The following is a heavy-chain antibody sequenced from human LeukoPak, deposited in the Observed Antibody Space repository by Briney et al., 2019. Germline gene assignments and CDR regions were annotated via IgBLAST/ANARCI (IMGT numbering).Heavy chain of an antibody. CDR2: INPNSGGT. D-gene: IGHD2-2*01. CDR1: GYTFTGYY. Sequence: ASVKVSCKASGYTFTGYYMHWVRQAPGQGLEWMGWINPNSGGTNYAQKFQGRVTMTRDTSINTAYMELNRLRSDDTAVYYCARGEGCSSTTCYYYYYMDVWGKGTTVTVSS. CDR3: ARGEGCSSTTCYYYYYMDV. V-gene: IGHV1-2*02. J-gene: IGHJ6*03.